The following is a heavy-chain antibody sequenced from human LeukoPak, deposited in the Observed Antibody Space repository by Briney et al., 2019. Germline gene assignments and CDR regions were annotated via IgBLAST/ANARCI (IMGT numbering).Heavy chain of an antibody. CDR3: ARDSYDSGGYYFPFEY. Sequence: GGSLRLSCAASGFTVSSNYMSWVRQAPGKGLEWVSVIYSGGSTYYSDSVKGRFTISRDNSKNTLYLQMSSLRAEDTAVYYCARDSYDSGGYYFPFEYWGQGTLVTVSS. CDR1: GFTVSSNY. D-gene: IGHD3-22*01. CDR2: IYSGGST. J-gene: IGHJ4*02. V-gene: IGHV3-66*01.